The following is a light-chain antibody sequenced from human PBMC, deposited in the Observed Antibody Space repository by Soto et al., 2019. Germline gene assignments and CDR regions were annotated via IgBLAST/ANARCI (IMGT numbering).Light chain of an antibody. CDR2: EGS. CDR1: SSDVGGYNY. J-gene: IGLJ2*01. Sequence: QSVLTQPPSVSGSPGQSITISCTGTSSDVGGYNYVSWYQQHPGKAPKLMIYEGSKRPSGVSNRFSGSKSGDTASLTISGLRAEDEADYYCCSYAGRSTLIFGGGTKLTVL. V-gene: IGLV2-23*01. CDR3: CSYAGRSTLI.